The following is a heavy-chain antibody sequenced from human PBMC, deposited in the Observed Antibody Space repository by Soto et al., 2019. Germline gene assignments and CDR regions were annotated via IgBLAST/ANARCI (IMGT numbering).Heavy chain of an antibody. Sequence: GSLRLSCVASGFTFDSCGMNWVRQAPGKGLEWVAGVSPHAANTYYADSVRGRFIISRDDSRKTVSLDMNSLRGEDSAVYYCATEGAKTTWNFDCWGQGTVVTVSS. V-gene: IGHV3-23*01. D-gene: IGHD1-1*01. J-gene: IGHJ4*02. CDR1: GFTFDSCG. CDR2: VSPHAANT. CDR3: ATEGAKTTWNFDC.